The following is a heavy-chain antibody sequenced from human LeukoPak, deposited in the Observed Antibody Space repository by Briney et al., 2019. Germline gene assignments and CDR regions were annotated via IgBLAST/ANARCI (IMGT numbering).Heavy chain of an antibody. J-gene: IGHJ4*02. CDR2: ISGSGGST. Sequence: PGGSLRLSCAASRFTSSNFGMSWVRQAPGKGLEWVSAISGSGGSTYYADSVKGRFTISRDNSKNTLYLQMNSLRAEDTAVYYCAKSSYYDSSGYYREYYFDYWGQGTLVTVSS. V-gene: IGHV3-23*01. D-gene: IGHD3-22*01. CDR3: AKSSYYDSSGYYREYYFDY. CDR1: RFTSSNFG.